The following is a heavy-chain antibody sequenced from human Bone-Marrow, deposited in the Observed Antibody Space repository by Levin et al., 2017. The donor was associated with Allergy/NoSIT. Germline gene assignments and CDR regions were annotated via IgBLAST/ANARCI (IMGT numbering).Heavy chain of an antibody. CDR2: IYYSGST. V-gene: IGHV4-59*08. CDR3: ARQAVPAAMNGFDS. CDR1: GASISSFY. Sequence: SETLSLTCTVSGASISSFYWSWIRQPPGKGLEWIGYIYYSGSTNYSPSLKSRVSMSADTSRNQVYLTMSSVTAADTAVYYCARQAVPAAMNGFDSWGQGTLVTVSS. D-gene: IGHD2-2*01. J-gene: IGHJ5*01.